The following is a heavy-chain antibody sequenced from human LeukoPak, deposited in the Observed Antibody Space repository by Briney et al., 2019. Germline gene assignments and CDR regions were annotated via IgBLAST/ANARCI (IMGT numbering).Heavy chain of an antibody. CDR2: IYYSGST. V-gene: IGHV4-59*01. CDR1: GGSISSYY. Sequence: SETLSLTCTVSGGSISSYYWIWIRQPPGKGLEWIGYIYYSGSTNYNPSLKSRVTISVDTSKNQFSLKLSSVTAADTAVYYCARGGGYSYGSNWFDPWGQGTLVTVSS. CDR3: ARGGGYSYGSNWFDP. J-gene: IGHJ5*02. D-gene: IGHD5-18*01.